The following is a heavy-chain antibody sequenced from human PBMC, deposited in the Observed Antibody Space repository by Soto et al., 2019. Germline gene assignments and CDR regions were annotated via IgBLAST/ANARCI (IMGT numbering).Heavy chain of an antibody. V-gene: IGHV3-73*02. CDR1: GFSFSDST. Sequence: EVQLVESGGGLVQPGGSLKLSCAASGFSFSDSTIHWVRQASGKGLEWVGRIRNKANTYATEYVASVKGRFIISRDDSKNTTYVKVNSLNAEDTAGYYCAQPSYGETPGYWGQGTLVTVSS. D-gene: IGHD4-17*01. CDR3: AQPSYGETPGY. CDR2: IRNKANTYAT. J-gene: IGHJ4*02.